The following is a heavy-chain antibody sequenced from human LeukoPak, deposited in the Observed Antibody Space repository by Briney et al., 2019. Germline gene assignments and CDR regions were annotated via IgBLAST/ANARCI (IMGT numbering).Heavy chain of an antibody. CDR2: INPSGGST. D-gene: IGHD3-22*01. J-gene: IGHJ4*02. CDR1: GYTFTSYY. Sequence: ASVKVSCKASGYTFTSYYMHWVRHAPGQGLERMGIINPSGGSTSYAQKFQGRVTMTRDTSTSTFYMELSSLRSEDTAVYYCARSDYYDSSGYLSLDYWGQGTMVTVSS. V-gene: IGHV1-46*01. CDR3: ARSDYYDSSGYLSLDY.